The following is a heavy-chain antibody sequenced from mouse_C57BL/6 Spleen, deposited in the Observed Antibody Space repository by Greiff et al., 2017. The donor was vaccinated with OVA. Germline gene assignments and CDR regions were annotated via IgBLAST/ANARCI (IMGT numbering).Heavy chain of an antibody. CDR1: GYTFTSYW. J-gene: IGHJ1*03. V-gene: IGHV1-72*01. D-gene: IGHD2-3*01. Sequence: QVQLQQPGAELVKPGASVKLSCKASGYTFTSYWMHWVKQRPGRGLEWRGRIEPKSGGTKDNEKFKSKATLTVDKPSSTAYMQLSSLTSEDSAVYYCARYDYGYFDVWGTGTTVTVSS. CDR3: ARYDYGYFDV. CDR2: IEPKSGGT.